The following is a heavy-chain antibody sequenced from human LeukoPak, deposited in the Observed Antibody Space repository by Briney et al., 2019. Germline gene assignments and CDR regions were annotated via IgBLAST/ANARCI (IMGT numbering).Heavy chain of an antibody. CDR3: ARGVNNWNLVGVNWFDP. CDR2: IIPILGIA. J-gene: IGHJ5*02. V-gene: IGHV1-69*04. Sequence: GASVKVSCKASGGTFSSHAISWVRQAPGQGLEWMGRIIPILGIANYAQKFQGRVTITADKSTSTAYMELSSLRSEDTAVYYCARGVNNWNLVGVNWFDPWGQGTLVTVSS. D-gene: IGHD1-20*01. CDR1: GGTFSSHA.